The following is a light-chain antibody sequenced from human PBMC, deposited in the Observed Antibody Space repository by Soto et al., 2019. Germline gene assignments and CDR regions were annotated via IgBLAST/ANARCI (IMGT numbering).Light chain of an antibody. CDR1: QSVRSNN. J-gene: IGKJ1*01. CDR2: SAS. Sequence: EIVLTQSPGTLSLSPGERAVLSCRAGQSVRSNNLAWYQQKVDQAPRLLIYSASSRAAGIPDRFSGSGSGTEFSLTISRLEPGDFAVYYCQVYGTSPPTFGQGTKVEIK. V-gene: IGKV3-20*01. CDR3: QVYGTSPPT.